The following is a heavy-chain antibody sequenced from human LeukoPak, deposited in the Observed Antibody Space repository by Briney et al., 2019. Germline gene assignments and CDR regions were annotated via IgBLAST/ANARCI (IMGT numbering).Heavy chain of an antibody. CDR2: IYYSGST. D-gene: IGHD6-19*01. J-gene: IGHJ3*02. V-gene: IGHV4-59*01. CDR1: GGSISSYY. CDR3: ARSSGWYSAFDI. Sequence: SETLSLTCTVSGGSISSYYWSWIRQPPGKGLEWIGYIYYSGSTNYNPSLKSRVTISVDTSKNQFSLKLSSVTTADTAVYYCARSSGWYSAFDIWGQGTMVTVSS.